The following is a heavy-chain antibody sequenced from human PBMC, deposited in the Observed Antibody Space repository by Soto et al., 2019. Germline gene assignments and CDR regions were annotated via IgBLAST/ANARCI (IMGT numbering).Heavy chain of an antibody. D-gene: IGHD3-10*01. CDR2: IYYSGST. V-gene: IGHV4-59*12. CDR1: GGSISSYY. CDR3: AHSDLGEYYYGSGSLFAY. J-gene: IGHJ4*02. Sequence: SETLSLTCTVSGGSISSYYWSWIRQPPGKGLEWIGYIYYSGSTNYNPSLKSRVTISVDNSKNTLYLQMNSLRAEDTAVYYCAHSDLGEYYYGSGSLFAYWGQGTLVTVSS.